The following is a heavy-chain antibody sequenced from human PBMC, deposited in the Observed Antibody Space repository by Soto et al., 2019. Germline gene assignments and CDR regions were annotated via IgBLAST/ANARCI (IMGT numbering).Heavy chain of an antibody. Sequence: QITLKESGPTLVKPTQTLTLTCTFSGFSLSTSGVGVGWIRQPPGKALEWLALIYWDDDKRYSPSLKSRLTIPKDTLENQVGPTMTHMDPVDTDTDYCAHDSVGLYGMDVWGQRTTVTVSS. CDR3: AHDSVGLYGMDV. V-gene: IGHV2-5*02. D-gene: IGHD1-26*01. CDR2: IYWDDDK. CDR1: GFSLSTSGVG. J-gene: IGHJ6*02.